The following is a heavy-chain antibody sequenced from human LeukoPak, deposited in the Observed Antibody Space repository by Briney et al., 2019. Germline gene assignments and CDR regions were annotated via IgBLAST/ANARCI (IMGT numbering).Heavy chain of an antibody. D-gene: IGHD1-7*01. J-gene: IGHJ4*02. CDR2: IHPNTGGT. CDR3: ARDWRELPCDY. CDR1: GYTFTSYD. Sequence: ASVKVSCKASGYTFTSYDINWVRQATGQGLEWMGWIHPNTGGTNYAQKFQGRVTMTRDTSISTAYMELSRLRSDDTAVYYCARDWRELPCDYWGQGTLVTVSS. V-gene: IGHV1-2*02.